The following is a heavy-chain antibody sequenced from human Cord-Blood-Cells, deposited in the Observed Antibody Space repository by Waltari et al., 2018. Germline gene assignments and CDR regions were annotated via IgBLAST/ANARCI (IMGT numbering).Heavy chain of an antibody. CDR2: MNPNSGNT. CDR3: ARGGKVGNWFDP. D-gene: IGHD1-26*01. Sequence: QVQLVKSGAEVKKPGASVKVSCKASGYTFTRYDINCVRQATGQGLEWMGWMNPNSGNTGYAQKFQGRVTITRNTSISTAYMELSSLRSEDTAVYYCARGGKVGNWFDPWGQGTLVTVSS. J-gene: IGHJ5*02. V-gene: IGHV1-8*03. CDR1: GYTFTRYD.